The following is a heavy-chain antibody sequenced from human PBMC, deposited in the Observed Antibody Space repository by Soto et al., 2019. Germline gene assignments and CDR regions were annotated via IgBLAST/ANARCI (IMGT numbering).Heavy chain of an antibody. CDR2: IKYSGTT. J-gene: IGHJ4*02. CDR3: ARLYGSGTFDY. CDR1: GGSISSSLCH. Sequence: SETLSLTCTVSGGSISSSLCHWGWIRQPPGKGLEWIASIKYSGTTFYNPSLKSRVTLSVDTSKNQFALKLSSVTAADTAVYYCARLYGSGTFDYWGQGTLVTVSS. V-gene: IGHV4-39*01. D-gene: IGHD3-10*01.